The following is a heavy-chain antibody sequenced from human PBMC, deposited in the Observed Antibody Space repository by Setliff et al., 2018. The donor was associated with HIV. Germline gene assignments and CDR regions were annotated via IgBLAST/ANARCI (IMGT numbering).Heavy chain of an antibody. CDR3: ARETNWNGSDL. D-gene: IGHD1-1*01. CDR2: IFSTGST. Sequence: SETLSLTCSVSGGSISSGTYYWSWIRQPAGKGLEWIGHIFSTGSTNYNPSLKSRVIMSADTSKNQFSLRLTSLTAADTAMYYCARETNWNGSDLWGRGTLVTVSS. CDR1: GGSISSGTYY. V-gene: IGHV4-61*09. J-gene: IGHJ2*01.